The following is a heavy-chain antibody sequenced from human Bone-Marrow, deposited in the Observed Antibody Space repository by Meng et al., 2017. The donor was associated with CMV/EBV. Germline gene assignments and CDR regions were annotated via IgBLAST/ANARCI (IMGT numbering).Heavy chain of an antibody. Sequence: GESLKISSAASGFTFSSYWMHWVRQAPGKGLVWVSRINSDGSSTSYADSVKGRFTISRDNANNSLYLQMNSLRAEDTAVYYSSTDLGEIASRPGAFNIWGQGTMVTVSS. CDR2: INSDGSST. CDR3: STDLGEIASRPGAFNI. CDR1: GFTFSSYW. D-gene: IGHD6-6*01. V-gene: IGHV3-74*01. J-gene: IGHJ3*02.